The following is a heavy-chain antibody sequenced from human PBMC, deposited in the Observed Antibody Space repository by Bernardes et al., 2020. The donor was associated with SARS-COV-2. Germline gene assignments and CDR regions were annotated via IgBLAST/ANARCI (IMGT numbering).Heavy chain of an antibody. D-gene: IGHD4-17*01. V-gene: IGHV3-48*03. Sequence: GGSLRLSCAASGFTFSSYEMNWVRQAPGKGLEWVSYINYRGPNIYYADSVKGRFTISRDNTKNSLYLQMNSLRAEDTAIYYCARAMTTVTAEFFDFWGQGTLVTVSS. CDR1: GFTFSSYE. J-gene: IGHJ4*02. CDR3: ARAMTTVTAEFFDF. CDR2: INYRGPNI.